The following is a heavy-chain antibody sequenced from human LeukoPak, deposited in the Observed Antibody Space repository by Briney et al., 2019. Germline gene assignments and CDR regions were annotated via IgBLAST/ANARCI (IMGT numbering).Heavy chain of an antibody. Sequence: GRSLRLSCAASGFTFSKYDMHWVRQAPGKGLEWVAVISYDGTNKYYADSVKGRFTISRDNSKNTLHLQMNSLRAEDTAVYYCAKDDRGNEAPFDYWGQGTLVTVSS. CDR2: ISYDGTNK. CDR1: GFTFSKYD. V-gene: IGHV3-30*18. J-gene: IGHJ4*02. CDR3: AKDDRGNEAPFDY.